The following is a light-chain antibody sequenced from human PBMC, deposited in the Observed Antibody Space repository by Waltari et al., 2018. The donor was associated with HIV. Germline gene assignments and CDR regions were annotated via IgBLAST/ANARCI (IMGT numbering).Light chain of an antibody. J-gene: IGLJ2*01. CDR1: SSNLAHNS. CDR3: GTWDTSLSAGV. V-gene: IGLV1-51*01. CDR2: DDN. Sequence: QSVLTQPPAVSAAPGQTVNISSSGSSSNLAHNSVSSYQQLPGTAPKLLIYDDNRRSSGIPDRSTGSKSGTSATLAIAGLQTGDEADYYCGTWDTSLSAGVFGGGTKVTVL.